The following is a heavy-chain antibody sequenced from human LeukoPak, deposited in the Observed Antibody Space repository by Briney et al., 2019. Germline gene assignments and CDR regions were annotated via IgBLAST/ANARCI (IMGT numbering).Heavy chain of an antibody. D-gene: IGHD3-10*01. V-gene: IGHV5-51*01. CDR1: GYSFTNYW. CDR3: ARQYSGTYYRSFDY. CDR2: IYPGDSDT. Sequence: PGESLKISCKGSGYSFTNYWIGWVRQMPGKGLERMGVIYPGDSDTRYSPFFQGQVTISADKSISTAYLQWSSLKASDTAMYYCARQYSGTYYRSFDYWGQGTLVTVSS. J-gene: IGHJ4*02.